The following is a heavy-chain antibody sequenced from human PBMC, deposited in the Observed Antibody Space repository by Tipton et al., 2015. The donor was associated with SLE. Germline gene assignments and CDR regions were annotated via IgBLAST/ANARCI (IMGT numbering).Heavy chain of an antibody. CDR3: ARVLGDGYNSDY. CDR1: GFTFSDYY. CDR2: ISSSGSTI. D-gene: IGHD5-24*01. V-gene: IGHV3-11*01. J-gene: IGHJ4*02. Sequence: GSLRLSCAASGFTFSDYYMSWIRQAPGKGLEWVSYISSSGSTIYYADSVKGRFTISRGNAKNSLYLQMNSLRAEDTAVYYCARVLGDGYNSDYWGQGTLVTVSS.